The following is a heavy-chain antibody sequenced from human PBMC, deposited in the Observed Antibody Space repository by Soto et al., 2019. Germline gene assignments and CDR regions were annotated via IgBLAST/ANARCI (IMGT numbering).Heavy chain of an antibody. CDR1: GFIFSNYV. CDR2: ISDSGGTS. V-gene: IGHV3-23*01. CDR3: AKRPRALLTFDY. D-gene: IGHD1-26*01. Sequence: PGGSLRLSYAASGFIFSNYVMSWVRQAPGKGLEWVSSISDSGGTSYYADSVKGWFTISRDNSKNTLYLQMNSLRAEDTAIYYCAKRPRALLTFDYWGQGTLVTVSS. J-gene: IGHJ4*02.